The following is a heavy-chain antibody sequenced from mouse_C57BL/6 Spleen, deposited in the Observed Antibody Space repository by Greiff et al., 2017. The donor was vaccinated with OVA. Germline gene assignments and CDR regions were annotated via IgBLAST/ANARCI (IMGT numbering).Heavy chain of an antibody. V-gene: IGHV1-69*01. CDR3: AWGGNSPFDY. Sequence: VQLQQPGAELVMPGASVKLSCKASGYTFTSYWMHWVKQRPGQGLEWIGEIDPSDSYTNYNQKFKGKTTLTVDQSSSTAYMQLSSLTSEDSAVYYCAWGGNSPFDYWGQGTTLTVSS. J-gene: IGHJ2*01. CDR1: GYTFTSYW. CDR2: IDPSDSYT. D-gene: IGHD2-1*01.